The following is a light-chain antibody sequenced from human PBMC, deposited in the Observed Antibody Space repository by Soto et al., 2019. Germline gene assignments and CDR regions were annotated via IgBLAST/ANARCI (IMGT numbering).Light chain of an antibody. V-gene: IGLV2-14*01. CDR1: SSDIGGYNY. CDR3: SSFTSSSTGV. CDR2: EVS. J-gene: IGLJ3*02. Sequence: QSALTQPASVSGSPGQSITISCTGTSSDIGGYNYVSWYQQHPGKAPKLMIYEVSNRPSGVYNRFSGSKSGNTASLTISGLQAEDEAYYYCSSFTSSSTGVFGGGTKLPS.